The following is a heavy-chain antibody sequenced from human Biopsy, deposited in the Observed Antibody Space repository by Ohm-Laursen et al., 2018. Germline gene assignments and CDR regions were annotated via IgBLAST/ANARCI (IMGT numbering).Heavy chain of an antibody. Sequence: SDTLSLTCTVSGGSIRSNGFYWGRIRPPPGKGLEWIGSISYRGTTSYNPSLKSRVAISVDTSKNQLSLSLNSVTAADTAVFYCARLRGGVVINYSWFDPWGQGTLVTVSS. J-gene: IGHJ5*02. CDR1: GGSIRSNGFY. V-gene: IGHV4-39*01. CDR2: ISYRGTT. CDR3: ARLRGGVVINYSWFDP. D-gene: IGHD3-3*01.